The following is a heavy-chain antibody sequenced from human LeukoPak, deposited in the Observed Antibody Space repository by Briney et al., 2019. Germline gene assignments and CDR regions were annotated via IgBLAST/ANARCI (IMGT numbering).Heavy chain of an antibody. D-gene: IGHD6-19*01. CDR3: ARDSRGWGFDY. J-gene: IGHJ4*02. CDR2: IRGDGSST. Sequence: GGSLRPSCAASTFTLSTYWMHWVRHAQRKGLVWVSGIRGDGSSTIYAESVKGRFTISRDNARNTLYLQVNSLRAEDTAVYYCARDSRGWGFDYWGQGSLVSVSS. CDR1: TFTLSTYW. V-gene: IGHV3-74*01.